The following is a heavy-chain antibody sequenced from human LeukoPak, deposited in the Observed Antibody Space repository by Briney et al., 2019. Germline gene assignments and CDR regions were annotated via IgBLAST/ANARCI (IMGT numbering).Heavy chain of an antibody. J-gene: IGHJ4*02. D-gene: IGHD3-3*01. CDR2: ISGSGGST. V-gene: IGHV3-23*01. CDR3: AKDPFLPYYDFWSGYFPREVTFDY. Sequence: GGSLRLSCAASGFTFSSYAMSWVRQAPGKGLEWVSAISGSGGSTYYADSVKGRFTISRDNSKNTLYLQMNSLRAEDTAVYYCAKDPFLPYYDFWSGYFPREVTFDYWGQRTLVTVSS. CDR1: GFTFSSYA.